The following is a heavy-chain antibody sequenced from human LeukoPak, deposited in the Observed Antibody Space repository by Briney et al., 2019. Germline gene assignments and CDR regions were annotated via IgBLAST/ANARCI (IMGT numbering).Heavy chain of an antibody. CDR3: ARAHSGTSLVEY. J-gene: IGHJ4*02. V-gene: IGHV4-59*01. CDR1: GGSISSYH. CDR2: IFYSGST. Sequence: SETLSLTCTVSGGSISSYHWSWIRQPPGKGLEWIGYIFYSGSTNYNPSLKSRVAISVDTSKNQFSLKLSSVTAADTAVYFCARAHSGTSLVEYWGQGTLATVSS. D-gene: IGHD1-26*01.